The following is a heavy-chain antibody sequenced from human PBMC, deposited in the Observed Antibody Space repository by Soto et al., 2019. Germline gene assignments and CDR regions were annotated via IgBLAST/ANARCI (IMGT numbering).Heavy chain of an antibody. Sequence: PSKTLSLTCTVAVGSISSGCYYLSWIRQYPGKDLEGIGYISYSGSTYYNPSLKIRITISVDTSKNQFFLKLRSVTAADTAVYYCARDNYYTGSGYYPSSAEYFQHWGQCTLVTVSS. CDR3: ARDNYYTGSGYYPSSAEYFQH. V-gene: IGHV4-31*03. CDR1: VGSISSGCYY. D-gene: IGHD3-22*01. CDR2: ISYSGST. J-gene: IGHJ1*01.